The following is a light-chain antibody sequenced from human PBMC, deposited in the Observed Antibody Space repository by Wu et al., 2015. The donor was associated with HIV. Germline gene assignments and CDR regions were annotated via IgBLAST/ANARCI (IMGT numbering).Light chain of an antibody. J-gene: IGKJ3*01. V-gene: IGKV3D-20*02. Sequence: EIVLTQSPGTLSLSLGERATLSCRASPSVSNNYLAWYQQKPGQAPRLLIYAASSRATGIPDRFSGSGSGTDFTLTISRLEPEDFATYYCQQLNSYPQFTFGPGTKVDIK. CDR3: QQLNSYPQFT. CDR2: AAS. CDR1: PSVSNNY.